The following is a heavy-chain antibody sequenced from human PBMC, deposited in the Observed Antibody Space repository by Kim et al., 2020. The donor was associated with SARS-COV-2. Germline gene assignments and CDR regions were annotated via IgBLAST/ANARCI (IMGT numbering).Heavy chain of an antibody. CDR1: GGSISSYY. V-gene: IGHV4-59*01. J-gene: IGHJ4*02. D-gene: IGHD6-13*01. CDR3: ARDDGYLSYFGY. Sequence: SETLSLTCTVSGGSISSYYWSWVRQPPGKGLEWIGYIYYSGSTKYNPSLKSRVTISVDTSKNQFSLKLSSVTAADTAVYYCARDDGYLSYFGYWGQGAL. CDR2: IYYSGST.